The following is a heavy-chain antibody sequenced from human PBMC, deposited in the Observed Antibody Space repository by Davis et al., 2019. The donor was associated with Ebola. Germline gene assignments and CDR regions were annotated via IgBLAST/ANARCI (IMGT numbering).Heavy chain of an antibody. Sequence: GESLKISCAASGFTFSNYGMHWLRQAPGKGLEWVSSISSLGLSIYYADSVKGRFTISRDNTKIAVYLQMNSLRAEDTAVYYCASESDDGDFDYWGQGTLVTVSS. CDR3: ASESDDGDFDY. J-gene: IGHJ4*02. V-gene: IGHV3-21*01. CDR2: ISSLGLSI. D-gene: IGHD1-1*01. CDR1: GFTFSNYG.